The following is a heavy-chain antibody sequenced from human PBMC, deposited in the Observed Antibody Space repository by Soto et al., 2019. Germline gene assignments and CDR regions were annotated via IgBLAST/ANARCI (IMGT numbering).Heavy chain of an antibody. CDR3: ARDREGGYSYGSFQH. V-gene: IGHV1-3*01. D-gene: IGHD5-18*01. J-gene: IGHJ1*01. CDR2: ISAYNGNT. Sequence: VASVKVSCKASGYTFTSYAMHWVRQAPGQRLEWMGWISAYNGNTNYAQNFQGRVTMTTDTSTSTAYMELSSLRSEDTAVYYCARDREGGYSYGSFQHWGQGTLVTVSS. CDR1: GYTFTSYA.